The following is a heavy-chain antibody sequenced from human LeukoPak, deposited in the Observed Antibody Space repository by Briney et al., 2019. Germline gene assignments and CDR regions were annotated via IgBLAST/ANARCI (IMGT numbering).Heavy chain of an antibody. Sequence: PGRSLRLSCAASGFTFSSYAMHWVRQAPGKGLEWVAVISYDGSNKYYADSVKGRFTISRDNSKNTLYLQMNGLRAEDTAVYYCAREIPSGSYYGGAFDIWGQGTMVTVSS. CDR3: AREIPSGSYYGGAFDI. CDR1: GFTFSSYA. J-gene: IGHJ3*02. CDR2: ISYDGSNK. D-gene: IGHD1-26*01. V-gene: IGHV3-30-3*01.